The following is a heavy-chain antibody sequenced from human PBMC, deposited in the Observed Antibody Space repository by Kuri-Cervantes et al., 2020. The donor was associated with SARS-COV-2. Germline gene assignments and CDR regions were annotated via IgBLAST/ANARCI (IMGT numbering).Heavy chain of an antibody. CDR3: ARAGVRVLIDLYSNPGFDY. Sequence: SETLSLTCAVYGGSFSGYYWSWIRQPPGKGLEWIGEINHSGSTNYNPSLKSRVTISVDTSKNQLSLKLSSVTVADTAAYYCARAGVRVLIDLYSNPGFDYWGQGTLVTVSS. V-gene: IGHV4-34*01. CDR2: INHSGST. D-gene: IGHD4-11*01. J-gene: IGHJ4*02. CDR1: GGSFSGYY.